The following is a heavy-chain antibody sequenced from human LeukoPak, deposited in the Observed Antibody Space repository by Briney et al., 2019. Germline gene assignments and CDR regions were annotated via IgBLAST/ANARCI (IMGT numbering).Heavy chain of an antibody. CDR1: GGIFRDFW. J-gene: IGHJ5*02. CDR3: GTDPAMTGGRWFDP. D-gene: IGHD2-2*01. V-gene: IGHV3-15*01. CDR2: IKSNVDGGTT. Sequence: PGGSRRLSCTVSGGIFRDFWMTWVRQAPGKGPEWVGQIKSNVDGGTTDYAAAVKGRFTISRDDSRNTLFLQMNSLKVEDTAVYYWGTDPAMTGGRWFDPWGQGTLVTVSS.